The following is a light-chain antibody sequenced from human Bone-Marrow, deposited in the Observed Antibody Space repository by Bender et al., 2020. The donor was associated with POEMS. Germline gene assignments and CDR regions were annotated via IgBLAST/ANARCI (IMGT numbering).Light chain of an antibody. CDR2: SSH. Sequence: QSVLTQPPSASGTPGHRASISCSGGSSNIGVHAVNWYQPLPATGPKLLIYSSHRTPSEVPDRCSGSRSGTSASLAISGVQSEDEADYYCAGWDESRNSWVFGGGTKLTVL. CDR1: SSNIGVHA. J-gene: IGLJ3*02. V-gene: IGLV1-44*01. CDR3: AGWDESRNSWV.